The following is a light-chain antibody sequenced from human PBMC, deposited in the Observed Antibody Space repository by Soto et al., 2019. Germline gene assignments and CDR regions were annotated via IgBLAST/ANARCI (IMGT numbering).Light chain of an antibody. CDR3: LQDYGDSWT. CDR2: AAS. Sequence: DIQMTQSPSSLSASVGDRVTVTCRASQGISSWLAWYQQKPEKAPKSLIYAASSLQSGVPSRFSGSRSGTEFTLTISSLQPEDFASYYCLQDYGDSWTFGQGTKVDI. J-gene: IGKJ1*01. V-gene: IGKV1D-16*01. CDR1: QGISSW.